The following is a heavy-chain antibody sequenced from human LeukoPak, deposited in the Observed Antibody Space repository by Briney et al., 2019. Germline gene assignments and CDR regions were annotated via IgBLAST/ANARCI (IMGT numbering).Heavy chain of an antibody. V-gene: IGHV3-23*01. CDR1: GFTFGSYA. J-gene: IGHJ4*02. CDR3: GKDRSGSGTYYPDY. D-gene: IGHD3-10*01. CDR2: IGSGGGST. Sequence: GGSLRLSCAASGFTFGSYAMSWVRQAPGKGLEWVSAIGSGGGSTYYADSVKGRFTISRDNSKNTLYLQMNSLRAEDTAVYYCGKDRSGSGTYYPDYWGQGTLVTVSS.